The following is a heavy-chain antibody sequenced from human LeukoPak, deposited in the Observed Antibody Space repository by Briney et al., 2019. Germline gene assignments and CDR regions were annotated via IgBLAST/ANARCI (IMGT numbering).Heavy chain of an antibody. D-gene: IGHD3-22*01. CDR3: AREYYYDSSGYWSSHFDY. V-gene: IGHV3-48*03. CDR2: ISSSGSTI. CDR1: GFTFSSYE. J-gene: IGHJ4*02. Sequence: GGSLRLSCAASGFTFSSYEMNWVRQAPGKGLEWVSYISSSGSTIYYADSVKGRFTISRDNAKNSLYLQMNSLRAEDTAVYYCAREYYYDSSGYWSSHFDYWGQGTLVTVSS.